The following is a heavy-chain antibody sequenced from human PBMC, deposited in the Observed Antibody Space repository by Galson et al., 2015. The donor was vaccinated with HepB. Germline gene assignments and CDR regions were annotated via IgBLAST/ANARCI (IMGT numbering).Heavy chain of an antibody. J-gene: IGHJ6*02. D-gene: IGHD3-10*01. CDR2: IYSGGKK. Sequence: SLRLSCAASGFSVRNNYLAWVRQAEGKGLEWVAVIYSGGKKYYQDSVKGRFTISRDSAKNTIHLQMMSLRAEDTAVYYCARGNKVITEETYYYGMDVWGQGTTVTVSS. V-gene: IGHV3-53*01. CDR3: ARGNKVITEETYYYGMDV. CDR1: GFSVRNNY.